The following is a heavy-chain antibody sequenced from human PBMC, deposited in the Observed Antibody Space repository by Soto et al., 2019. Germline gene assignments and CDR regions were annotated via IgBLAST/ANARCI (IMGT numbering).Heavy chain of an antibody. CDR2: INPNSGGT. J-gene: IGHJ6*02. Sequence: ASVKVSCKASGSTFTGSYMHWVRQAPGQGLEWMGWINPNSGGTNYAKKFQGWVTMTRDTSISTAYMEPSRLRSDDTAVEYCARGGLSSTPYLYYYGRDVWGQGTTVTVSS. CDR3: ARGGLSSTPYLYYYGRDV. CDR1: GSTFTGSY. V-gene: IGHV1-2*04. D-gene: IGHD2-2*01.